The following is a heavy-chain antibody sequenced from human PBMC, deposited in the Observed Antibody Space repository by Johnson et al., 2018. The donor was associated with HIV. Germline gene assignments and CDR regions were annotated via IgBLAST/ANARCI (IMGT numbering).Heavy chain of an antibody. D-gene: IGHD3-16*01. CDR1: AFTFSSYA. J-gene: IGHJ3*01. CDR3: VKGGGVAFDL. V-gene: IGHV3-23*04. Sequence: EVQLVESGGGLVQPGGSLRLSCGASAFTFSSYAMSWVRQAPGKGLEWVSAISGSGGSTYYADSVKGRFTISRDNSKNTLYLQMNNLRAEDTALYYCVKGGGVAFDLWGQGTMVTVSS. CDR2: ISGSGGST.